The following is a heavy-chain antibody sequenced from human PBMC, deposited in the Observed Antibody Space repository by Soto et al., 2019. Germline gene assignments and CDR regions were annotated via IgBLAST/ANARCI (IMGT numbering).Heavy chain of an antibody. CDR1: GGSISSSSYY. CDR3: ARLPKDKNYDFWSGYPNTPFDY. V-gene: IGHV4-39*01. Sequence: PXETLSLTCTVAGGSISSSSYYWGWIRQPPGKGLEWIGRIYYSGSTYYNPSLKSRVTISVDTSKNQFSLKRSSLTAADTAVYYCARLPKDKNYDFWSGYPNTPFDYWGQGTLVTVSS. D-gene: IGHD3-3*01. CDR2: IYYSGST. J-gene: IGHJ4*02.